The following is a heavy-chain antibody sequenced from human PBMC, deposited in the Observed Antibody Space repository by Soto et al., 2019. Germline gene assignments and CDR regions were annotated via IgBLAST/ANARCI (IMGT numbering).Heavy chain of an antibody. J-gene: IGHJ4*02. CDR3: ARDRYYGSGSSDY. CDR2: INPNSGGT. D-gene: IGHD3-10*01. CDR1: GGTFSSYA. V-gene: IGHV1-2*04. Sequence: GASVKVSCKASGGTFSSYAISWVRQAPGQGLEWMGWINPNSGGTNYAQKFQGWVTMTRDTSISTAYMELSRLRSDDTAVYYCARDRYYGSGSSDYWGQGTLVTVSS.